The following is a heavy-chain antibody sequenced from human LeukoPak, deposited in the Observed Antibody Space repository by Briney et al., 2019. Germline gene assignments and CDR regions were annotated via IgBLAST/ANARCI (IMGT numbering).Heavy chain of an antibody. D-gene: IGHD6-6*01. CDR2: VSGTGGRT. CDR1: GFTFSNYA. Sequence: GGSLRLSCAASGFTFSNYAMSWVRQAPGKGLEWVSVVSGTGGRTYYADSVKGRFTISRDNSKNTLYLQMNGLRAEDTALYYCVKASSSSPQYNWFDAWGQGTLVTVSS. J-gene: IGHJ5*02. CDR3: VKASSSSPQYNWFDA. V-gene: IGHV3-23*01.